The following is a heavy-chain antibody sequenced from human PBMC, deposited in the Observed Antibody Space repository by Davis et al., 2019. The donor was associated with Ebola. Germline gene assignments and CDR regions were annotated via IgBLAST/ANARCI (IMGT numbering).Heavy chain of an antibody. J-gene: IGHJ6*02. V-gene: IGHV3-30*03. CDR3: ARGHSSSWYYYYYGMDV. D-gene: IGHD6-13*01. CDR2: ISYDGSNK. CDR1: GFTFSSYG. Sequence: GESLKISCAASGFTFSSYGMHWVRQAPGKGLEWVAVISYDGSNKYYADSVKGRFTISRDNAKNTLYLQMNSLRAEDTAVYYCARGHSSSWYYYYYGMDVWGQGTTVTVSS.